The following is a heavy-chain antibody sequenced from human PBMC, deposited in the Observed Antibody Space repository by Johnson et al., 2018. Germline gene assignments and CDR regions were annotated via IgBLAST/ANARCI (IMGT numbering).Heavy chain of an antibody. CDR1: GGTFNNNV. CDR3: ARHSTICGGDCHSKISDAFDI. Sequence: VQLVESGAEVKKPGSSGKVSCKASGGTFNNNVVSWVRQAPGQGLEWMGGIIPIFGTTKYAQKFQGRVTITADESTSTASTELSSLKSEDTAMYYCARHSTICGGDCHSKISDAFDIWGQETMVTVSS. D-gene: IGHD2-21*02. CDR2: IIPIFGTT. J-gene: IGHJ3*02. V-gene: IGHV1-69*01.